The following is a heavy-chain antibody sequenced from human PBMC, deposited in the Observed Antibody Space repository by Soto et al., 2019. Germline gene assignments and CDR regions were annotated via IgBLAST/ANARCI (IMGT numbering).Heavy chain of an antibody. Sequence: PGGSLRLSCAASGFTFGSYGMHWVRQAPGKGLEWVAVISYDGSNKYYADSVKGRFTISRDNSKNTLYLQMNSLKAEDTAVYYCAKDQLDYWGQGTLVTVSS. V-gene: IGHV3-30*18. CDR3: AKDQLDY. CDR2: ISYDGSNK. CDR1: GFTFGSYG. J-gene: IGHJ4*02.